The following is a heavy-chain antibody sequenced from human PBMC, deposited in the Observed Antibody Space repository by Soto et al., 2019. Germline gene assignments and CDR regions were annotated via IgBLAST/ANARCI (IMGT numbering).Heavy chain of an antibody. D-gene: IGHD3-3*01. Sequence: GGSLRLSCAASVFPFSDHSMNWVRQAPGKGLEWVSYISSSSGTTYYADSVKGRFTISRDNAKNSLYLQMNSLRAEDTAVYYCAVERYDFWSGYYTDFDYWGQGTLVTVSS. CDR2: ISSSSGTT. CDR3: AVERYDFWSGYYTDFDY. J-gene: IGHJ4*02. V-gene: IGHV3-48*04. CDR1: VFPFSDHS.